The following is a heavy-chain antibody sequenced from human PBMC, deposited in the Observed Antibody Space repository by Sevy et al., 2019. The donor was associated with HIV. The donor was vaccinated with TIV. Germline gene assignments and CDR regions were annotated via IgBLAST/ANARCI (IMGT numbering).Heavy chain of an antibody. Sequence: GESLKISCKASGYSFPTSWIVWVRQMPGKGLEWRGIIYPGDSDTIHSPSFQGQVTISVDKSVSTAYLQWSSLKASDTAMYYRSRRPYCSTTRCYTYFDYWGQEPWSPSPQ. V-gene: IGHV5-51*01. D-gene: IGHD2-2*02. CDR3: SRRPYCSTTRCYTYFDY. CDR2: IYPGDSDT. CDR1: GYSFPTSW. J-gene: IGHJ4*01.